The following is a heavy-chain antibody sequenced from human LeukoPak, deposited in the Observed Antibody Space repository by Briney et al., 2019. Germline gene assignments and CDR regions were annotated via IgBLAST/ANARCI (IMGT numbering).Heavy chain of an antibody. CDR1: GFTFDDSA. Sequence: GRSLRLSCVASGFTFDDSAMHWVRPVTGKGLEWASGISWNSGTLDYADSVKGRFTISRDNAKNSLYLQMNSLRTEDTAFYYCAKDINSSGRRSYFDSWGQGILVTVSS. D-gene: IGHD6-19*01. CDR3: AKDINSSGRRSYFDS. J-gene: IGHJ4*02. CDR2: ISWNSGTL. V-gene: IGHV3-9*01.